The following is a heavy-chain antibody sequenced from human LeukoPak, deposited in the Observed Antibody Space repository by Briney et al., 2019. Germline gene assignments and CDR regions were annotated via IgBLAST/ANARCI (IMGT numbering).Heavy chain of an antibody. CDR2: INHSGST. V-gene: IGHV4-34*01. D-gene: IGHD2-21*01. CDR3: ARVGLFYYYYYGMDV. Sequence: SETLSLTCTVSGGSISNNYWSWIRQPPGKGLEWIGEINHSGSTNYNPSLKSRVTISVDTSKNQFSLKLSSVTAADTAVYYCARVGLFYYYYYGMDVWGQGTTVTVSS. J-gene: IGHJ6*02. CDR1: GGSISNNY.